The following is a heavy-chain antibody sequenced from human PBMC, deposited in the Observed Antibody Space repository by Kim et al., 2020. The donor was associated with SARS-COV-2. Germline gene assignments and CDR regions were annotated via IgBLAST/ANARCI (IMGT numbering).Heavy chain of an antibody. CDR2: IYYSGST. Sequence: SETLSLTCTVSGGSISSGGYYCSWIRQHPGKGLEWIGYIYYSGSTYYNPSLKSRVTISVDTSKNQFSLKLSSVTAADTAVYYCARGDITMVRGVVHDAFDIWGQGTMATVPS. D-gene: IGHD3-10*01. J-gene: IGHJ3*02. CDR3: ARGDITMVRGVVHDAFDI. CDR1: GGSISSGGYY. V-gene: IGHV4-31*03.